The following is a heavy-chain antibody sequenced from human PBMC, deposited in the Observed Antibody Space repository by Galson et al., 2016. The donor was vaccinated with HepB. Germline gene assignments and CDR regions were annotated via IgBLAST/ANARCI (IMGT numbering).Heavy chain of an antibody. CDR1: GYTFTNFG. CDR3: ASAHIFYCGGDVCHGYDACEV. CDR2: IGAARGDT. J-gene: IGHJ3*01. D-gene: IGHD2-21*01. V-gene: IGHV1-18*04. Sequence: SVKVSCKASGYTFTNFGITWLRQAPGQGLEWMGWIGAARGDTNYAQKFQGRLTMTRDTSTTTAYMELDYLRSDDTAVYFCASAHIFYCGGDVCHGYDACEVWGQGTTVLVSS.